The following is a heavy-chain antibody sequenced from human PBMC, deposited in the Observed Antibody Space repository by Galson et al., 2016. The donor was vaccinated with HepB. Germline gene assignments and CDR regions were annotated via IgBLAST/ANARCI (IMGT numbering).Heavy chain of an antibody. Sequence: SVKVSCKASGYTFTSYALLWVRQAPGQRPERMGWINIGNGRTIYSQNFQGRITLTRDTTASTAYMDLSSLRSADTAVYYCARGGWSFDYWGQGTLITVSS. J-gene: IGHJ4*02. CDR1: GYTFTSYA. CDR3: ARGGWSFDY. V-gene: IGHV1-3*04. D-gene: IGHD6-19*01. CDR2: INIGNGRT.